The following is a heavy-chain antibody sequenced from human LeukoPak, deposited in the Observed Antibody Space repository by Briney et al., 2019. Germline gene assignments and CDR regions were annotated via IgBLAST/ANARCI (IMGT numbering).Heavy chain of an antibody. D-gene: IGHD3-22*01. CDR1: GFTFSSYG. V-gene: IGHV3-33*01. CDR2: IWHDGSNQ. Sequence: PGGSLRLSCAASGFTFSSYGMHWVCQAPGKGLEWVAVIWHDGSNQYYADAAKGRFTISRDNSKNTLYLQMNSLRAEDTAVYFCARGVVTMIVDHWGQGTLVTVSS. J-gene: IGHJ4*02. CDR3: ARGVVTMIVDH.